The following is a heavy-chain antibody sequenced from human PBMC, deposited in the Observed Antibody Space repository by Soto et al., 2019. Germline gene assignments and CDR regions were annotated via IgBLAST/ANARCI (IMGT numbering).Heavy chain of an antibody. J-gene: IGHJ4*02. CDR3: TRGSLTTVTSPIDY. V-gene: IGHV1-46*03. CDR2: INPSGGGT. Sequence: QVQLVPSGAEMKKPGASVKVSCKASGYTFTSYYMHWVRQAPGQGLEWMGIINPSGGGTTYIQKFQGRVTMTSDTSTSTVYMELSSLRSEDTAVYYCTRGSLTTVTSPIDYWGQGTLVTVSS. CDR1: GYTFTSYY. D-gene: IGHD4-17*01.